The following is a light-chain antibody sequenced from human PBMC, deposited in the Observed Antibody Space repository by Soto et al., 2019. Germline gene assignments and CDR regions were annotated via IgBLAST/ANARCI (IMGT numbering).Light chain of an antibody. CDR3: HQTSRIPPI. V-gene: IGKV1-39*01. Sequence: IQMTQSPSSLSASVGDRVTITCRASQRISTYLNWFQQRPGKAPRLLIYAASTLQTGVSSNFSGSASGTDFTLTITSLQPEDFATYFCHQTSRIPPIFGQGPKV. J-gene: IGKJ1*01. CDR2: AAS. CDR1: QRISTY.